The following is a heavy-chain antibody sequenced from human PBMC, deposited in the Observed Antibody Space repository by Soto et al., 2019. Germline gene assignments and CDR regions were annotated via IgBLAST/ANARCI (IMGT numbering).Heavy chain of an antibody. D-gene: IGHD4-17*01. CDR1: GFTFSSYW. V-gene: IGHV3-7*01. CDR3: ASTFTSDYGRGWNSFDY. Sequence: EVQLVESGGGLVQPGGSLRLSCAASGFTFSSYWMSWVRQAPGKGLEWVANIKQDGSEKYYVDSVKGRFTISRDNAKNSLYLQMNSLRAEDTAVYYCASTFTSDYGRGWNSFDYWGQGTLVTVSS. CDR2: IKQDGSEK. J-gene: IGHJ4*02.